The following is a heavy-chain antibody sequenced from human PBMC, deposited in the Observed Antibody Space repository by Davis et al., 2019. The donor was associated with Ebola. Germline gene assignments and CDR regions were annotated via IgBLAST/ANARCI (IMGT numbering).Heavy chain of an antibody. J-gene: IGHJ4*02. CDR1: GFAFSNFG. V-gene: IGHV3-33*01. Sequence: GGSLRLSCTTSGFAFSNFGMHWVRQAPGAGPEWIAVIWSDQRKLYGDSVKGRFTISRDNAKNSLYLQMNSLRAEDTAVYYCARQSDYWGQGTLVTVSS. CDR3: ARQSDY. CDR2: IWSDQRK.